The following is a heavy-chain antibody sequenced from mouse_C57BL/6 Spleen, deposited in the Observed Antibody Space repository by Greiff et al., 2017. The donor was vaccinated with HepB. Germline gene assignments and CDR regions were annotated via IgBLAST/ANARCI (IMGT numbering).Heavy chain of an antibody. Sequence: EVMLVESGGGLVQPGGSMKLSCVASGFTFSNYWMNWVRQSPEKGLEWVAQIRLKSDNYATHYAESVKGRFTISRDDSKSSVYLQMNNLRAEDTGIYYCTADYYGSSVFDYWGQGTTLTVSS. V-gene: IGHV6-3*01. CDR3: TADYYGSSVFDY. D-gene: IGHD1-1*01. CDR1: GFTFSNYW. CDR2: IRLKSDNYAT. J-gene: IGHJ2*01.